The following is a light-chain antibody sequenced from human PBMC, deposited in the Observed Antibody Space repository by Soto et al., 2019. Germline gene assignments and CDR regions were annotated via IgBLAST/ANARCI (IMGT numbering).Light chain of an antibody. Sequence: DIQMPQSPSSLAASVGDRVTITCRASQDIRDDLGWFQQKPGKAPKRLIYAASSLQSRVPSRFSGSRSGTDFTLTISRLQPEDFATDDCLQHNNHPPPFGQGTRLDIK. CDR1: QDIRDD. CDR3: LQHNNHPPP. J-gene: IGKJ1*01. V-gene: IGKV1-17*01. CDR2: AAS.